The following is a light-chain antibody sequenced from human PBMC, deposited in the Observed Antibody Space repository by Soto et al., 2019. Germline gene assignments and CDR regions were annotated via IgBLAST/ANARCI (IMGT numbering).Light chain of an antibody. V-gene: IGLV2-14*01. CDR1: SSDVGGYNY. Sequence: QSALTQPASVSGSPGQSITISCTGSSSDVGGYNYVSWYQQHPGKAPKVMIYEVSNRPSGVSNRFSGSKSGNTASLTISGVQDEDEADYYCSSSTGSSTLVFGGGTKLTVL. CDR2: EVS. CDR3: SSSTGSSTLV. J-gene: IGLJ3*02.